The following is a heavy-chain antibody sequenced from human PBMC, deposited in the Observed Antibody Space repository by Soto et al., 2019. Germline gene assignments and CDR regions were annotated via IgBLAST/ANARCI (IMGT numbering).Heavy chain of an antibody. CDR2: IIPIFGTA. CDR3: DSAMTTGTDYYYCYGMDV. Sequence: SVKVSCKASGGTFSSYAISWVRQAPGQGLEWMGGIIPIFGTANYAQKFQGRVTITADESTSTAYMELSSLRSEDTAVYYCDSAMTTGTDYYYCYGMDVWGQGTTVTVSS. CDR1: GGTFSSYA. J-gene: IGHJ6*02. V-gene: IGHV1-69*13. D-gene: IGHD4-4*01.